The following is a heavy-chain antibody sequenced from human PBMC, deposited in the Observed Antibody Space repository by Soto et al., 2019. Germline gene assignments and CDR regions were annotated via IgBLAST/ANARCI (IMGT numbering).Heavy chain of an antibody. CDR1: GGSISSYY. V-gene: IGHV4-59*08. CDR2: IYYSGST. D-gene: IGHD3-22*01. CDR3: ARHLRRYYDSSGYGFYYFDY. J-gene: IGHJ4*02. Sequence: PSETLSLTCTASGGSISSYYWSWIRQPPGRGLERIGYIYYSGSTNYNPSLKSRVTISVDTSKNQFSLKLSSVTAADTAVYYCARHLRRYYDSSGYGFYYFDYWGQGTLVTVS.